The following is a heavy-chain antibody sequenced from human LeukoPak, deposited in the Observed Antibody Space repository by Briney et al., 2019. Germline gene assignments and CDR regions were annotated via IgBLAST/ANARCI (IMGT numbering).Heavy chain of an antibody. CDR2: ISTSSIYI. D-gene: IGHD3-22*01. J-gene: IGHJ6*03. V-gene: IGHV3-21*01. Sequence: GGSLRLSCAASGFTFSRNSMNWVRQAPGKGLEWVSSISTSSIYIYYADSVKGRFTISRDNAKNSLYLQVNSLRAEDTAMYYCARDDISNGFPFYYYMDVWGKGTTVTVSS. CDR3: ARDDISNGFPFYYYMDV. CDR1: GFTFSRNS.